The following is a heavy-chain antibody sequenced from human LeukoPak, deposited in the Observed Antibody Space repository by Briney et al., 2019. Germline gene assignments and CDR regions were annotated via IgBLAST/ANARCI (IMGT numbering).Heavy chain of an antibody. CDR2: IYSGTI. CDR1: GFTVSSNS. Sequence: PGGSLRLSCTVSGFTVSSNSMSWVRQAPGKGLEWVSFIYSGTIHYSDSVKGRLTISRDNSKNTLYLQTNSLRAEDTAVYYCARRAGAYSHPYDYWGQGTLVTVSS. D-gene: IGHD4/OR15-4a*01. CDR3: ARRAGAYSHPYDY. V-gene: IGHV3-53*01. J-gene: IGHJ4*02.